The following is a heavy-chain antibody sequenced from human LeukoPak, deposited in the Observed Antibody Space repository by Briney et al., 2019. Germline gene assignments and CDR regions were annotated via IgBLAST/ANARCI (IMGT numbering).Heavy chain of an antibody. CDR2: INPNSGGT. V-gene: IGHV1-2*02. D-gene: IGHD2-21*02. J-gene: IGHJ4*02. CDR3: ARDKRPYCGGDCYPYYFGY. Sequence: ASVKVSCKASGYTFTGYYMHWVRQAPGQGLEWMGWINPNSGGTNYAQKFQGRVTMTRDTSISTAYMELSRLRSDDTAVYYCARDKRPYCGGDCYPYYFGYWGQGTLVTVSS. CDR1: GYTFTGYY.